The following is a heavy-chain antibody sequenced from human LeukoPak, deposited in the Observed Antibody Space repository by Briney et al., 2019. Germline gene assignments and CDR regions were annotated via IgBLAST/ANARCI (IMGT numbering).Heavy chain of an antibody. D-gene: IGHD3-10*01. CDR1: GGSTSSYY. V-gene: IGHV4-4*07. Sequence: SETLSLTCTVSGGSTSSYYWSWIRQPPGKGLEWIGRIYTSGIISGNTNYNPSLKSRVTMSVDTSKNQFSLKLSSVTAADTAVYYCARGGGYGSGSYYPSAFYYYYMDVWGKGTTVTVSS. CDR3: ARGGGYGSGSYYPSAFYYYYMDV. J-gene: IGHJ6*03. CDR2: IYTSGIISGNT.